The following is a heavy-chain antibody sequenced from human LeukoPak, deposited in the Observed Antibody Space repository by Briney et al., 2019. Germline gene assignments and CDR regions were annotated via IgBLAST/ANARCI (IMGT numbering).Heavy chain of an antibody. CDR3: ARSGYSSSWYRN. V-gene: IGHV1-8*03. Sequence: ASVKVSCKASGYTFTSYDINWVRQATGQGLEWMGWMNPNSGNTGYAQKFQGRVNITRNTSISTAYMELSSLRSEDTAVYYCARSGYSSSWYRNWGQGTLVTVSS. J-gene: IGHJ4*02. D-gene: IGHD6-13*01. CDR2: MNPNSGNT. CDR1: GYTFTSYD.